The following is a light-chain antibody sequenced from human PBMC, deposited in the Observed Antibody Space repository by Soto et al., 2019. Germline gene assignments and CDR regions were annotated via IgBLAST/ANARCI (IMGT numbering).Light chain of an antibody. J-gene: IGLJ2*01. CDR2: STS. CDR1: TGAVTGGYY. V-gene: IGLV7-43*01. CDR3: LLYYGGAQLI. Sequence: QSVVTQEPSLTVSPGGTVTLTCASSTGAVTGGYYPNWFQRKPGQAPRPLIYSTSNKHSWTAARFSGSRLGGKAALTLSGVQPEDEAEYYCLLYYGGAQLIFGGGTKLTVL.